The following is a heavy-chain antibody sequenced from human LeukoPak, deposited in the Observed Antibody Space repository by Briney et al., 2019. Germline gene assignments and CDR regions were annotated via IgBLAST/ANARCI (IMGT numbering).Heavy chain of an antibody. CDR3: AKDYYGSGSYYTVDF. D-gene: IGHD3-10*01. J-gene: IGHJ4*02. CDR1: EFTFSSYA. CDR2: ISGSGGST. V-gene: IGHV3-23*01. Sequence: GGSLRLSCAASEFTFSSYAMSWVRQAPGKGLEWVSVISGSGGSTYYADSVKGRFTISRDKSKNTLDLQMNSLRPEDTAVYYCAKDYYGSGSYYTVDFWGQGTLVTVSS.